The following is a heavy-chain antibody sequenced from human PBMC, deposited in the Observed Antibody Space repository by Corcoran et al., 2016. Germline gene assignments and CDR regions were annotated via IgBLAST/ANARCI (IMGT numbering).Heavy chain of an antibody. CDR1: GFTFSSYG. CDR2: ISYDGSNK. CDR3: AKDSDYYGMDL. Sequence: QVQLVESGGGVVQPGRSLRLSCAASGFTFSSYGMHWVRQAPGKGLEWVAVISYDGSNKYYADSVKGRFTISRDNSKNTLYLQMNSLRAEDTAVYYCAKDSDYYGMDLWGQGTTVTVSS. V-gene: IGHV3-30*18. D-gene: IGHD3-10*01. J-gene: IGHJ6*02.